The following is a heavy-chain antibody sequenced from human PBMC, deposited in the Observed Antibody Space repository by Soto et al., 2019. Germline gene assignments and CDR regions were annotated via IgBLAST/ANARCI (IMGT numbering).Heavy chain of an antibody. CDR2: IYWNDDK. CDR3: ENEKRGRGTEPFDY. D-gene: IGHD1-1*01. CDR1: GFSLSTSGVG. Sequence: SGPTLVNPTQTLTLTCSVSGFSLSTSGVGVGWIRQPPGKAPQWLALIYWNDDKRYTPSLKSRLTVTKDTSRDQVVLTMANMDPFDTATYLCENEKRGRGTEPFDYWGPGILVTVSS. J-gene: IGHJ4*02. V-gene: IGHV2-5*01.